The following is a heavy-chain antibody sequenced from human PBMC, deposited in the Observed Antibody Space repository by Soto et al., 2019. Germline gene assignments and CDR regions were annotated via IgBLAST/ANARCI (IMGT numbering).Heavy chain of an antibody. J-gene: IGHJ4*02. Sequence: QVQLVQSGAEVKKPESSVKVSCKAPGGTFSTYAISWVRQAPGQGLEWMGGIIPMFGTANYAQRFQDRVTITADASTNTVYMELSSLRSEVTAVYFCASGIQLWLRRINNGYSGWGQGTLVTVSS. CDR3: ASGIQLWLRRINNGYSG. D-gene: IGHD5-18*01. V-gene: IGHV1-69*12. CDR1: GGTFSTYA. CDR2: IIPMFGTA.